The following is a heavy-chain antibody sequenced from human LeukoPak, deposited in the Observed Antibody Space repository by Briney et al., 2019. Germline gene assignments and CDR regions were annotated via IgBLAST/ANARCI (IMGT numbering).Heavy chain of an antibody. CDR1: GFIVSSYY. V-gene: IGHV3-9*01. J-gene: IGHJ3*02. CDR2: ISWNSGSI. CDR3: AKDIFITMVRGGPGAFDI. D-gene: IGHD3-10*01. Sequence: GGSLRLSCAASGFIVSSYYMSWVRQAPGKGLEWVSGISWNSGSIGYADSVKGRFTISRDNAKNSLYLQMNSLRAEDTALYYCAKDIFITMVRGGPGAFDIWGQGTMVTVSS.